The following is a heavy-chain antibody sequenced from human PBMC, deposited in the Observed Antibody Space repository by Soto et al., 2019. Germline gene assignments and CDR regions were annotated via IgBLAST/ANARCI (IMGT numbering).Heavy chain of an antibody. V-gene: IGHV3-74*01. CDR3: ARDPLKAAAGTGALDI. CDR2: INSDESST. J-gene: IGHJ3*02. Sequence: PGGSLRLSCAASEFTFSSYWMHWVRQAPGKGLVWVSRINSDESSTNYADSVKGRLTISRDNAKNTLYLQMNSLRAEDTAVYYCARDPLKAAAGTGALDIWGQGTMVTVS. CDR1: EFTFSSYW. D-gene: IGHD6-13*01.